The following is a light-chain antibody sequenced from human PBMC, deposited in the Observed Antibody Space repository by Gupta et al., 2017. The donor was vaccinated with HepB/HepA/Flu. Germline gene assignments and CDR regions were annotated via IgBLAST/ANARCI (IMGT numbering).Light chain of an antibody. CDR3: QQRKGFPPST. V-gene: IGKV1-9*01. Sequence: DIQLTQSPSFLSASVGDRVTITCLASQGIRSYLAWYQQKPGRAPKLLISAASTWQTGVTSRFSGRGVGKEVSLTSSSRQQEEFAAYSCQQRKGFPPSTFGQGTKLEI. J-gene: IGKJ2*01. CDR1: QGIRSY. CDR2: AAS.